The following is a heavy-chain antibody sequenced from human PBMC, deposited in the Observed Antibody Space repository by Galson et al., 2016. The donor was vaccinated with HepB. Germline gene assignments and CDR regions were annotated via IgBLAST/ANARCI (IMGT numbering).Heavy chain of an antibody. V-gene: IGHV1-8*01. CDR3: ASAAGTETTGTTDFFDR. CDR1: EYTFTSYD. CDR2: MNANSGNS. J-gene: IGHJ5*02. Sequence: SVKVSCKASEYTFTSYDINWVRQAPGQGLEWMGWMNANSGNSGSAQRFQGRVTMTSATSTRTLYMELAGLTSEDTAIYYCASAAGTETTGTTDFFDRWGQGTLVTVSS. D-gene: IGHD1-1*01.